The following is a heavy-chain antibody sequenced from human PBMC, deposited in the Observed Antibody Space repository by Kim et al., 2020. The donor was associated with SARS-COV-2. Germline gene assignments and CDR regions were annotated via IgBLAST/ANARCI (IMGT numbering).Heavy chain of an antibody. V-gene: IGHV4-39*07. CDR3: ARDGDIEATVGQYYLDY. J-gene: IGHJ4*02. CDR1: GGSISSSSYY. Sequence: SETLSLTCTVSGGSISSSSYYWGWIRQPPGKGLEWIGSIYYSGSTYYNPSLKSRVTISVDTSKNQFSLKLSSVTAADTAVYYCARDGDIEATVGQYYLDYWGQGTLVTVSS. D-gene: IGHD5-12*01. CDR2: IYYSGST.